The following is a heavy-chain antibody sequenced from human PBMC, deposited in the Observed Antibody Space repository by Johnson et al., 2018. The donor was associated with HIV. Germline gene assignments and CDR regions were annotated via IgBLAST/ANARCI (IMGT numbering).Heavy chain of an antibody. J-gene: IGHJ3*02. Sequence: QVQLVESGGGVVQPGRSLRLSCAASGFTFSSYAMHWVRQAPGKGLEWVAVISSDGSNEYYADSVKGRFTISRDNSKKTLYLQMNSMRAEDTALYYCARADTAMVRGAFDIWGKGTMVTVSS. V-gene: IGHV3-30*14. CDR3: ARADTAMVRGAFDI. CDR2: ISSDGSNE. CDR1: GFTFSSYA. D-gene: IGHD5-18*01.